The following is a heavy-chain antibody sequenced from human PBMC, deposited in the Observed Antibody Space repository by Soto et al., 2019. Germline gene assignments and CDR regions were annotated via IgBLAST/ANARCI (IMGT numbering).Heavy chain of an antibody. J-gene: IGHJ2*01. CDR3: ARPTVSGHWYIDL. Sequence: EAQLVESGGGLVQPGGSLRLSCVASEFTFSRYNMNWVRQSPGKGLEWVSYISTSSSTIYYEDSVKGRFTISRDNAKNSLYLQMNSLRVEDTAVYYCARPTVSGHWYIDLWGRVTLVTVSS. CDR1: EFTFSRYN. V-gene: IGHV3-48*01. CDR2: ISTSSSTI. D-gene: IGHD6-25*01.